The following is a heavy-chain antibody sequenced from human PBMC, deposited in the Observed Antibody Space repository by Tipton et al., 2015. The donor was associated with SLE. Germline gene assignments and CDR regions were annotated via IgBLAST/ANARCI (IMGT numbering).Heavy chain of an antibody. V-gene: IGHV3-53*01. CDR2: SVSGRTT. CDR1: GFSVSTNY. Sequence: VQLVQSGGGLIHPGGSLRLSCSASGFSVSTNYMSWVRQAPGKGLEWVSGISVSGRTTYYSESVKGRFTISRDNSKNRLLLRMNSLRVEDTAIYYCAKGQMQFDSWGQGTLVTVSS. CDR3: AKGQMQFDS. J-gene: IGHJ5*01.